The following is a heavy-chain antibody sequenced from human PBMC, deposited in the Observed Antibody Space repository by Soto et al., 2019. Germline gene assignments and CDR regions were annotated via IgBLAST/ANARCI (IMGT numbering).Heavy chain of an antibody. CDR1: GYTFTSYG. Sequence: GASVKLSCKACGYTFTSYGISWVRQAPKQGLEWMGWISAYNGNTNYAQKLQGRVTMTTDTSTSTAYMELRSLRSDDTAIYYCARHEAYCGRTSCYQSYFHPWGQGTQVTVSS. J-gene: IGHJ5*02. V-gene: IGHV1-18*01. CDR2: ISAYNGNT. D-gene: IGHD2-2*01. CDR3: ARHEAYCGRTSCYQSYFHP.